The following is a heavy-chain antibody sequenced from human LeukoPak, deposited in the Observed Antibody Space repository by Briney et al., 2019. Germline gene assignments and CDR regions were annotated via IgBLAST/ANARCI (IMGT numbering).Heavy chain of an antibody. D-gene: IGHD1-1*01. V-gene: IGHV3-23*01. CDR1: GFTFSSYA. Sequence: GGSLRLSCAASGFTFSSYAMSWVRQAPGKGLEWVSAISGSGGSTYYADSVKGRFTISRDNSKNTLYLQMNSLRAEDTALYYCAKDFVRYNIQFDYWGQGALVTVSS. J-gene: IGHJ4*02. CDR3: AKDFVRYNIQFDY. CDR2: ISGSGGST.